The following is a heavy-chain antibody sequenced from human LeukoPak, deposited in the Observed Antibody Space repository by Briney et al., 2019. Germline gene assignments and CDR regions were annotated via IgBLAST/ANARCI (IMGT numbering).Heavy chain of an antibody. J-gene: IGHJ4*02. V-gene: IGHV1-2*02. D-gene: IGHD6-19*01. CDR3: ARDLGDSSGWYPIDY. CDR1: GYTFTGYY. Sequence: ASVEVSCKASGYTFTGYYMHWVRQAPGQGLEWMGWINPNSGGTNYAQKFQGRVTMTRDTSISTAYMELSRLRSDDTAVYYCARDLGDSSGWYPIDYWGQGTLVTVSS. CDR2: INPNSGGT.